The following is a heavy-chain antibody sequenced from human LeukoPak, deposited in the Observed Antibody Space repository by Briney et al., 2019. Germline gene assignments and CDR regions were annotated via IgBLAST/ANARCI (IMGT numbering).Heavy chain of an antibody. CDR1: GGSFSGYL. J-gene: IGHJ4*02. CDR3: ARLGSGSHDY. V-gene: IGHV4-34*01. D-gene: IGHD1-26*01. CDR2: INPSGGS. Sequence: SETLSLTCAVSGGSFSGYLWSWIRQPPGKGLEWIGDINPSGGSYYNPSLKSRVIISVDTSRNHFSLKLSSVTAADTAVYYCARLGSGSHDYWGQGTLVTVSS.